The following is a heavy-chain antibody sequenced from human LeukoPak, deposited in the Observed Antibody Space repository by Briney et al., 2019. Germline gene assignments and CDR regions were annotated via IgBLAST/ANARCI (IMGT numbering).Heavy chain of an antibody. V-gene: IGHV4-38-2*02. CDR1: GYSVSSGYY. CDR2: IYHSGST. Sequence: SETLSLTCSVSGYSVSSGYYWGWIRQPPGKGLEWIGSIYHSGSTYYNPSLKSRVTVSVDTSKNQFSLKLSSVTAADTAVYYCARGAYSSGSYYFDHWGQGTLVTVSS. CDR3: ARGAYSSGSYYFDH. D-gene: IGHD6-19*01. J-gene: IGHJ4*02.